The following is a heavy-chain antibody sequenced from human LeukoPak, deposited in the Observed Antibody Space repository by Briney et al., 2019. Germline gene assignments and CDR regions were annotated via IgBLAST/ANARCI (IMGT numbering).Heavy chain of an antibody. Sequence: ASVKVSCKASGGTFSRYAISWVRQAPGQGLEWMGWISAYNGNTNYAQKLQGRVTMPTETSTSTAYMELRSLRSDDTAVYYCARDYSSSWALDYWGQGTLVTVSS. CDR3: ARDYSSSWALDY. V-gene: IGHV1-18*01. CDR1: GGTFSRYA. CDR2: ISAYNGNT. J-gene: IGHJ4*02. D-gene: IGHD6-13*01.